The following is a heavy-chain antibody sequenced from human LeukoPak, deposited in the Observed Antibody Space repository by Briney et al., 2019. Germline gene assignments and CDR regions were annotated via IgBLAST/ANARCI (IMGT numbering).Heavy chain of an antibody. J-gene: IGHJ4*02. Sequence: GGSLRLSCAASGFTFSGYGMHWVRQAPGKGLEWVAFIRYDGSNKYYADSVKGRFTISRDNSKNTLYLQMNSLRAEDTAVYYCAKCRLVADHFDYWGQGTLVTVSS. CDR1: GFTFSGYG. CDR2: IRYDGSNK. V-gene: IGHV3-30*02. CDR3: AKCRLVADHFDY. D-gene: IGHD5-12*01.